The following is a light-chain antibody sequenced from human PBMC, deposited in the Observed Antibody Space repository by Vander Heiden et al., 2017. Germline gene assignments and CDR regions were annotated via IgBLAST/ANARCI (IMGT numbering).Light chain of an antibody. CDR2: KAS. Sequence: DTQMTPSPSTLSASVGDRVTITCRASQSIDIWLAWYQQKPGKAPKLLIYKASSLESGVPSRFSGSGSGPEFTLTINSLQPDDFATYYCQHYNTYSYTFGQGTKLEIK. J-gene: IGKJ2*01. CDR3: QHYNTYSYT. V-gene: IGKV1-5*03. CDR1: QSIDIW.